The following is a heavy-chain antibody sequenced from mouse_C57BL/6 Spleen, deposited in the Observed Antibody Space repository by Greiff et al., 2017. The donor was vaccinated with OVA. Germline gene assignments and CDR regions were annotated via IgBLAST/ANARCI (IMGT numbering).Heavy chain of an antibody. CDR2: IDPSDSET. CDR3: ARKGDSGNAMDY. J-gene: IGHJ4*01. V-gene: IGHV1-52*01. CDR1: GYTFTSYW. Sequence: QVQLQQPGAELVRPGSSVKLSCKASGYTFTSYWMHWVKQRPIQGLEWIGNIDPSDSETHYNQKFKDKATLTVDNSSSTAYMQLSSLTSEDAAVYYCARKGDSGNAMDYWGQGTSVTVSS. D-gene: IGHD3-2*02.